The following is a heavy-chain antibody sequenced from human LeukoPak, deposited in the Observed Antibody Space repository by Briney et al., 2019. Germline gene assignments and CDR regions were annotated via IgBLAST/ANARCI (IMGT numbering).Heavy chain of an antibody. CDR1: GGTFSSYA. CDR2: IIPILGIA. D-gene: IGHD3-9*01. CDR3: ARDRRRYDILTGYPNSYFDY. Sequence: ASVKVSCKASGGTFSSYAISWVRQAPGQGLEWVGRIIPILGIANYAQKFQGRVTITADKSTSTAYMELSSLRSEGTAVYYCARDRRRYDILTGYPNSYFDYWGQGTLVTVSS. J-gene: IGHJ4*02. V-gene: IGHV1-69*04.